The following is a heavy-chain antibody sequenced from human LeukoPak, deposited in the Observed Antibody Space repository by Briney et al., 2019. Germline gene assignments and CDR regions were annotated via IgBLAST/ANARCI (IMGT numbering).Heavy chain of an antibody. CDR1: GFTFRNYA. D-gene: IGHD6-13*01. Sequence: GGSLRLSCAASGFTFRNYAMSWVRQAPGKGLEWVSGISVNGDVTHYADSVKGRFTISRDNSKNTLYLQMSSLRVEDTAVYYCAKPPPEYTSAWYPYYFHSWGQGTLVTVSS. J-gene: IGHJ4*02. V-gene: IGHV3-23*01. CDR2: ISVNGDVT. CDR3: AKPPPEYTSAWYPYYFHS.